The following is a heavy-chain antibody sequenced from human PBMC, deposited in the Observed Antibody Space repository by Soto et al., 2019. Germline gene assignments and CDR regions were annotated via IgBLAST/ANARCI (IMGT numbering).Heavy chain of an antibody. D-gene: IGHD6-19*01. CDR2: ISSSSSYI. CDR1: GFTFSSYS. Sequence: EVQLVESGGGLVKPGGSLRLSCAASGFTFSSYSMNWVRQAPGQGLEWVSSISSSSSYIYYADSVKGRFTISRDNAKNSLYLQMNSLRAEDTAVYYCARDQGGQSEQWLVPEYFQHWGQGTLVTVSS. CDR3: ARDQGGQSEQWLVPEYFQH. V-gene: IGHV3-21*01. J-gene: IGHJ1*01.